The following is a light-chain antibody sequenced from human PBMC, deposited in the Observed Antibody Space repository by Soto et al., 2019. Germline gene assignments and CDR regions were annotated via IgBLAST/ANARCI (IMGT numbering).Light chain of an antibody. CDR3: LLDYNYPRT. V-gene: IGKV1-6*01. J-gene: IGKJ1*01. CDR2: AAS. Sequence: AIQMTQSPSSLSASVEDRVTITCRASQGIRNDLGWYQQRPGKAPKLLIYAASSLQSGVPSRFSGSGSGTDFTLTISSLQPEDFATYYCLLDYNYPRTFGQGTKVEFK. CDR1: QGIRND.